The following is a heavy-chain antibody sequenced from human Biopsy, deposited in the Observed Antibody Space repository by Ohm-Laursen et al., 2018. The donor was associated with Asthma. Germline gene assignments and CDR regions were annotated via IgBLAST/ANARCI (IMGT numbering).Heavy chain of an antibody. CDR1: GFTFGDYW. D-gene: IGHD3-3*02. V-gene: IGHV3-7*01. CDR2: IKHDGSEK. Sequence: SLRLSCTAPGFTFGDYWMSWVRQVPGKGLEWVANIKHDGSEKNHMDSLKGRFTISRDNAKNSLYLQMNSLRAEDTAVYYRARTFHFWSPYHAEHYQLWGQGTLVTVSS. CDR3: ARTFHFWSPYHAEHYQL. J-gene: IGHJ1*01.